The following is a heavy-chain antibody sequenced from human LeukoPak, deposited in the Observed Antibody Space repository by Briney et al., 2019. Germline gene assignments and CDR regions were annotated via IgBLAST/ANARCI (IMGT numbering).Heavy chain of an antibody. V-gene: IGHV3-21*01. D-gene: IGHD3-22*01. CDR3: ARSPETYYYDSSGYAYYYYYYYMDV. CDR1: GVTFSSYS. Sequence: GGSLRLSCAASGVTFSSYSMNWVRQAPGKGLEWISSISSSSSYIYYADSVKGRFTISRDNAKNSLYLQMNSLRAEDTAVYYCARSPETYYYDSSGYAYYYYYYYMDVWGKGTTVTVSS. J-gene: IGHJ6*03. CDR2: ISSSSSYI.